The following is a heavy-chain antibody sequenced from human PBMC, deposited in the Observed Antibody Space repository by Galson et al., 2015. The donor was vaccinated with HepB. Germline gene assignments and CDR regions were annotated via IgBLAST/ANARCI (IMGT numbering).Heavy chain of an antibody. CDR3: ARDTNKDIVVVPAAHWAFDI. V-gene: IGHV1-46*03. CDR2: INPSGGST. CDR1: GYTFTSYY. D-gene: IGHD2-2*01. J-gene: IGHJ3*02. Sequence: SVKVSCKASGYTFTSYYMHWVRQAPGQGLEWMGIINPSGGSTSYAQKFQGRVTMTRDTSTSTVYMELSSLRSEDTAVYYCARDTNKDIVVVPAAHWAFDIWGQGTMVTVSS.